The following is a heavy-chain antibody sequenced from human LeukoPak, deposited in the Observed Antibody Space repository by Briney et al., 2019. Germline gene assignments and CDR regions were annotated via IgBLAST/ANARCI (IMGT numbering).Heavy chain of an antibody. J-gene: IGHJ1*01. D-gene: IGHD6-13*01. CDR2: IYSGGST. Sequence: PGGSLRLSCAASGFTVSSNYMSWVRQAPGKGLEWVSVIYSGGSTYYADSVKGRFTISRDNSKNTLYLQMNSLRAEDTAVYYCARAVSAGAAGAEYLQHWGQGTLVTVSS. CDR3: ARAVSAGAAGAEYLQH. CDR1: GFTVSSNY. V-gene: IGHV3-53*01.